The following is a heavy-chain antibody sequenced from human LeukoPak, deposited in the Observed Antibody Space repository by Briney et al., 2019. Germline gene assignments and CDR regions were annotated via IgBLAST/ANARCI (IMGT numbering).Heavy chain of an antibody. CDR1: GFTFSSYA. J-gene: IGHJ4*02. CDR3: ARTQSSSGFRDFDY. CDR2: ISYDGSNK. Sequence: PGGSLRLSCAASGFTFSSYAMHWVRQAPGKGLEWVAVISYDGSNKYYADSVKGRFTISRDNSKNTLYLQMNSLRAEDTAVYYCARTQSSSGFRDFDYWGQGTLVTVSS. V-gene: IGHV3-30-3*01. D-gene: IGHD6-13*01.